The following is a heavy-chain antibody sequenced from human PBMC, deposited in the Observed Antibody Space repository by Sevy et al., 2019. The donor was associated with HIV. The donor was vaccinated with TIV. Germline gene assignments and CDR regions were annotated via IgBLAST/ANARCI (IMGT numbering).Heavy chain of an antibody. J-gene: IGHJ4*02. CDR2: IWFDGSHK. V-gene: IGHV3-33*01. D-gene: IGHD6-13*01. CDR3: AREVGAGDIDY. CDR1: GFTFSNYG. Sequence: GGSLRLSCAASGFTFSNYGMHWVRQAPGKGLEWVAVIWFDGSHKYYVDSVKGRFTISRENSKNKLYLEMNGLRAEDTAMYYCAREVGAGDIDYWGQGTLVTVSS.